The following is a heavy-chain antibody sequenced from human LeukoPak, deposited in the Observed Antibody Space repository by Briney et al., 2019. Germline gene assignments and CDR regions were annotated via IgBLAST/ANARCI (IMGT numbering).Heavy chain of an antibody. CDR1: GGSISSTSYY. CDR2: IYYSGST. CDR3: ARGYCSSTSCYANTHWYFDL. J-gene: IGHJ2*01. V-gene: IGHV4-39*07. Sequence: SETLSLTCTVSGGSISSTSYYWGWIRQPPGKGLEWIGNIYYSGSTYYNPSLKSRVTISVDTSKNQFSLKLSSVTAADTAVYYCARGYCSSTSCYANTHWYFDLWGRGTLVTVSS. D-gene: IGHD2-2*01.